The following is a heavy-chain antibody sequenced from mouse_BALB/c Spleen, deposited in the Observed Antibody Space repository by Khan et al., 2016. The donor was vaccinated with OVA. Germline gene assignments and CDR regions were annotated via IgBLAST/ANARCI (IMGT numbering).Heavy chain of an antibody. V-gene: IGHV3-2*02. D-gene: IGHD2-3*01. J-gene: IGHJ4*01. CDR1: GYSITSDYA. Sequence: VQLKESGPGLVNPSQSLSLTCTATGYSITSDYAWNWIRQFPGNKLEWMGYINYSGSTNYNPALKSRISITRDTSKNQFFLQLNSVTTEDTATYYCARDGSRYNYAMDYWGQGTSVTVSS. CDR3: ARDGSRYNYAMDY. CDR2: INYSGST.